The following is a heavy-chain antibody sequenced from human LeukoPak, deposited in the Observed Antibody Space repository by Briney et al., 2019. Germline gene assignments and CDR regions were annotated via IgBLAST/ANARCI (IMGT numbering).Heavy chain of an antibody. J-gene: IGHJ4*02. CDR3: ARGDYVWGSHDY. CDR2: ISSSGSTI. D-gene: IGHD3-16*01. CDR1: TFTFSSFA. Sequence: GGSLRLSCAASTFTFSSFAMNWVRQAPGRGLEWLSYISSSGSTIYYADSVKGRFTISRDNAKNSLYLQMNSLRAEDTAVYYCARGDYVWGSHDYWGQGTLVTVSS. V-gene: IGHV3-48*03.